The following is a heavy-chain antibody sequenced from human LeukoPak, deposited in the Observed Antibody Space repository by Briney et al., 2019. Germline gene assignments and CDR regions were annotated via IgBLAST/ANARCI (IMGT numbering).Heavy chain of an antibody. V-gene: IGHV1-2*02. D-gene: IGHD1-14*01. CDR3: ARDIPGAPKYYYYGMDV. Sequence: ASVKVSCKASGYTFTGYYMHWVRQAPGQGLEWMGWINPNSGGTNYAQKFRGRVTMTRDTSISTAYMELSRLRSDDTAVYYCARDIPGAPKYYYYGMDVWGQGTTVTVSS. CDR2: INPNSGGT. CDR1: GYTFTGYY. J-gene: IGHJ6*02.